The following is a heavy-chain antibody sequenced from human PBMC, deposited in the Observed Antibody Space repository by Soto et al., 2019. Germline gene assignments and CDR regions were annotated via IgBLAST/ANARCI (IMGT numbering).Heavy chain of an antibody. V-gene: IGHV1-69*08. Sequence: QVQLVQSGAEVKKPGSSVKVSCKASGGTFSSYTISWVRQAPGQGLEWMARIIPILGIANYAQKFQGRVTITADKSTSTAYMELSSLRSEDTAVYYCARDISGIAAIWGQGTLVTVSS. D-gene: IGHD6-25*01. CDR3: ARDISGIAAI. CDR2: IIPILGIA. CDR1: GGTFSSYT. J-gene: IGHJ4*02.